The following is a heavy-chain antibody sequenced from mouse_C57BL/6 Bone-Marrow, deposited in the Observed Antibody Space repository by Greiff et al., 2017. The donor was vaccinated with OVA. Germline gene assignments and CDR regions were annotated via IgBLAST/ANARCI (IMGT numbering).Heavy chain of an antibody. Sequence: QVQLQQSGAELVRPGTSVKMSCKASGYTFTNYWIGWAKQRPGHGLEWIGDIYPGGGYTNYNEKFKGKATLTADKSSSTAYMQFSSLTSEDSAIYYCARRGLYYFDCWGQGTTLTVSS. CDR1: GYTFTNYW. CDR3: ARRGLYYFDC. CDR2: IYPGGGYT. V-gene: IGHV1-63*01. J-gene: IGHJ2*01.